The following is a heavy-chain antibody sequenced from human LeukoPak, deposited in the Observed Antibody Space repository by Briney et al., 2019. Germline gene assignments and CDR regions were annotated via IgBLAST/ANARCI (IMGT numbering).Heavy chain of an antibody. CDR1: GFTLSSYA. D-gene: IGHD3-10*01. CDR2: ISGSGGST. CDR3: AKCYGSGSYLFDI. V-gene: IGHV3-23*01. J-gene: IGHJ3*02. Sequence: PGGSLRLSCAASGFTLSSYAMSWVRQAPGKGLEWVSAISGSGGSTYYADSVKGRFTISRDNSKNTLYLQMNSLRAEDTAVYYCAKCYGSGSYLFDIWGQGTMVTVSS.